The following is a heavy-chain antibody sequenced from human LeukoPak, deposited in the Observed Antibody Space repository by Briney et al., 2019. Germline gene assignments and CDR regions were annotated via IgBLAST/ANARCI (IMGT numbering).Heavy chain of an antibody. CDR1: GYTFSTYH. Sequence: ASVKVSCKASGYTFSTYHIHWVRQAPGQGLEWMGVINPSGGSTSYAQKFQGRITMTRDTSTSSVYMELSSLRSEDTAVYYCARDNSGDHETNWFDPWGQGTPVTVSS. J-gene: IGHJ5*02. CDR3: ARDNSGDHETNWFDP. CDR2: INPSGGST. D-gene: IGHD4-17*01. V-gene: IGHV1-46*01.